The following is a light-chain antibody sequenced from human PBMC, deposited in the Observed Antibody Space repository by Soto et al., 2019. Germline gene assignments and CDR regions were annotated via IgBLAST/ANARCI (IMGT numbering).Light chain of an antibody. V-gene: IGKV3-15*01. CDR2: GAS. Sequence: EIVMTQSPATLSVSPGEGATLSCRASQSVSSNLAWYKQKPGQDPRLLIYGASTRATGIPARFSGSGSGTEFTLTISSLQSEDFAVYYCQQYNNWPRTFGQGTKVEIK. CDR1: QSVSSN. J-gene: IGKJ1*01. CDR3: QQYNNWPRT.